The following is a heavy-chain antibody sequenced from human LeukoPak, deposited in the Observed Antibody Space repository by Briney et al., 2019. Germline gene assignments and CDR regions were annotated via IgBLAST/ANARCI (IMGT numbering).Heavy chain of an antibody. V-gene: IGHV3-30*03. CDR3: AIDRGSSSYTYYDYGMDV. Sequence: GGSLRLSCAASGFTFSSYGMHWVRQAPGKGLEWVAVISYDGSNKYYADSVKGRFTISRDNSKNTLYLQMNSLRAEDTAVYYCAIDRGSSSYTYYDYGMDVWGQGTTVTVSS. D-gene: IGHD6-13*01. J-gene: IGHJ6*02. CDR2: ISYDGSNK. CDR1: GFTFSSYG.